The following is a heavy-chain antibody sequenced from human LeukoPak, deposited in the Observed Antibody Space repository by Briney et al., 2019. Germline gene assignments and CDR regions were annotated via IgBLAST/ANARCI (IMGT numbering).Heavy chain of an antibody. Sequence: SETLSLTCAVYGGSFSGYYWSWIRQPPGKGLEWIGEINHSGSTNYNPSLKSRVTISVDTSKNQFSLKLSSVTAADTAVYYCASEVVPAAITMGLHFDYWGQGTLVTVSS. CDR2: INHSGST. V-gene: IGHV4-34*01. CDR1: GGSFSGYY. D-gene: IGHD2-2*02. CDR3: ASEVVPAAITMGLHFDY. J-gene: IGHJ4*02.